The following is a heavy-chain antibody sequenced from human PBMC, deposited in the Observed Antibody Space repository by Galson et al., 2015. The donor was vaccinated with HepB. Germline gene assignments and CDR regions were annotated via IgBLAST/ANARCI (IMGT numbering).Heavy chain of an antibody. CDR2: IKQDGGEQ. V-gene: IGHV3-7*01. CDR3: ARFPHDVWTGYYPNWYFDL. D-gene: IGHD3/OR15-3a*01. CDR1: GFSFSNYW. Sequence: SLRLSCAASGFSFSNYWMSWVRQAPGKGLQWVANIKQDGGEQYYVDSVKGRFSISRDNAKNLLYLQMDILRPEDTAVFYCARFPHDVWTGYYPNWYFDLWGRGTLVTVSS. J-gene: IGHJ2*01.